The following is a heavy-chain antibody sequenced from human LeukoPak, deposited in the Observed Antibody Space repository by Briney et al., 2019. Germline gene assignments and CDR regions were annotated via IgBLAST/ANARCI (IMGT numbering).Heavy chain of an antibody. J-gene: IGHJ4*02. Sequence: GGPLRLSCAASGFTFSSYSMNWVRQAPGKGLEWVSYISSSSSTIYYADSVKGRFTISRDNAKNSLYLQMNSLRAEDTAVYYCARVLGLHYYDSSGCDYWGQGTLVTVSS. CDR1: GFTFSSYS. V-gene: IGHV3-48*01. D-gene: IGHD3-22*01. CDR2: ISSSSSTI. CDR3: ARVLGLHYYDSSGCDY.